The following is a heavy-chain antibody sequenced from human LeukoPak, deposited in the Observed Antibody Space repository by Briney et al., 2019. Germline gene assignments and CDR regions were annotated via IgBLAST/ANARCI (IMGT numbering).Heavy chain of an antibody. V-gene: IGHV1-69*04. D-gene: IGHD3-22*01. CDR2: IIPILGIA. CDR1: GYTFINYG. CDR3: ARVLYDSSGYQRYYFDY. Sequence: SVKVSCKASGYTFINYGISWVRQAPGQGLEWMGRIIPILGIANYAQKFQGRVTITADKSTSTAYMELSSLRSEDTAVYYCARVLYDSSGYQRYYFDYWGQGTLVTVSS. J-gene: IGHJ4*02.